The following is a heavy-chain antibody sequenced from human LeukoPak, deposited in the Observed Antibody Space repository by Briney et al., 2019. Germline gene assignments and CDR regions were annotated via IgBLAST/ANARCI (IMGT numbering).Heavy chain of an antibody. Sequence: SETLSLTCAVYGGSFSGYYWSWIRQPPGKGLEWIGEINHSGSTNYNPSLKSRVTILVDTPKNQFSLKLSSVTAADTAVYYCARGPRAYGSGSYYNWGQGTLVTVSS. CDR3: ARGPRAYGSGSYYN. V-gene: IGHV4-34*01. J-gene: IGHJ4*02. D-gene: IGHD3-10*01. CDR1: GGSFSGYY. CDR2: INHSGST.